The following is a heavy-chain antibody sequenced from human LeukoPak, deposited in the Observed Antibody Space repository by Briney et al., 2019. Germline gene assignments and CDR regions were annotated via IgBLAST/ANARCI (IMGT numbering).Heavy chain of an antibody. CDR2: INHSGST. Sequence: SETLSLTCTVSGGSISSSSYYWGWIRQPPGKGLEWIGEINHSGSTNYNPSLKSRVTISVDTSKNQFSLKLSSVTAADTAVYYCARNRLMSYYYDSSGYLDYWGQGTLVTVSS. CDR1: GGSISSSSYY. CDR3: ARNRLMSYYYDSSGYLDY. D-gene: IGHD3-22*01. J-gene: IGHJ4*02. V-gene: IGHV4-39*07.